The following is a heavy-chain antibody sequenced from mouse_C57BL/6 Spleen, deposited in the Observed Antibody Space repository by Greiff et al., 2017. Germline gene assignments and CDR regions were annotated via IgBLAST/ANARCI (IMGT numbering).Heavy chain of an antibody. V-gene: IGHV2-5*01. CDR2: IWRGGST. Sequence: QVQLQQSGPGLVQPSQCLSITCTVSGFSLTSYGVHWVRQSPGKGLEWLGVIWRGGSTDYNAAFMSRLRITKDNSKSQVFFKRNSLQADDAAICYGTKNEGGTKSFDYWGQGTTLTVSA. J-gene: IGHJ2*01. CDR3: TKNEGGTKSFDY. D-gene: IGHD4-1*01. CDR1: GFSLTSYG.